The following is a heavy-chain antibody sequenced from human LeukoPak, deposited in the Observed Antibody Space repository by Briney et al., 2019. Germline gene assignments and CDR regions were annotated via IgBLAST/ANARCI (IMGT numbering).Heavy chain of an antibody. D-gene: IGHD6-13*01. CDR1: GFTFSSYG. Sequence: GGSLRLSCAASGFTFSSYGMHWVRQAPGKGLAWVAVISYDGSNKYYADSVKGRFTISRDNSKDTLYLQMNGLRAEDTAVYFCAKQSAGSAAWYSLHYDFWGQGTLVTVSS. J-gene: IGHJ4*02. CDR2: ISYDGSNK. CDR3: AKQSAGSAAWYSLHYDF. V-gene: IGHV3-30*18.